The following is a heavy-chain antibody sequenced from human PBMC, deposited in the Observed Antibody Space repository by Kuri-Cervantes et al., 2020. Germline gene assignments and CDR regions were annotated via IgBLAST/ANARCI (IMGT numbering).Heavy chain of an antibody. J-gene: IGHJ4*02. CDR3: ARAPRYSSGWYWRGSGAWGLFDY. Sequence: SETLSLTCTVSGGSVSSGSYYWSWIRQPPGKGLEWIGYIYYSGSTNYNPSLKSRVTISVDTSKNQFSLKLSSVTAADTAVYYCARAPRYSSGWYWRGSGAWGLFDYWGQGTLVTVSS. CDR2: IYYSGST. V-gene: IGHV4-61*01. CDR1: GGSVSSGSYY. D-gene: IGHD6-19*01.